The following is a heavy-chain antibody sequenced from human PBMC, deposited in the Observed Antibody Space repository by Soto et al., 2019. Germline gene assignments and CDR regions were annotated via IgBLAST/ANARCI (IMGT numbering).Heavy chain of an antibody. Sequence: EVQLLQSGGDLVQLGGSLRVSCVASGFSFSNFAMSWVSQAPGKGLEWVSGIRGSGAESHYADSVRGRFTISRDNSKNTVYLEMHSLNVGDTAVYYCARSEGADGVVWFDTWGQGTLVTVSS. CDR3: ARSEGADGVVWFDT. CDR1: GFSFSNFA. CDR2: IRGSGAES. V-gene: IGHV3-23*01. J-gene: IGHJ5*02. D-gene: IGHD1-26*01.